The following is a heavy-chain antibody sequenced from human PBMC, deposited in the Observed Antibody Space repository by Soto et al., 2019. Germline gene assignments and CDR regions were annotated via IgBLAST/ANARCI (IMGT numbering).Heavy chain of an antibody. CDR1: GYTFSGHA. D-gene: IGHD3-22*01. J-gene: IGHJ4*02. Sequence: ASVKVSCKASGYTFSGHAIHWVRQAPGQRLEWMGWINVGNGNTRYSQKFQGRLTLTRDTPGNTAYLELNSLISEDTAVYYCATPQDYDGCLDSWGQGTLVTVSS. CDR3: ATPQDYDGCLDS. CDR2: INVGNGNT. V-gene: IGHV1-3*01.